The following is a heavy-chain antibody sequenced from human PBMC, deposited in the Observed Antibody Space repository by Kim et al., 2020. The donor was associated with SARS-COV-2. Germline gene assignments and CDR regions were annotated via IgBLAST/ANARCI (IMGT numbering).Heavy chain of an antibody. CDR1: GFTFSSYW. J-gene: IGHJ6*03. V-gene: IGHV3-7*01. CDR3: ARVSVILEDCSSTSCYLRGTNYYYYYYMDV. D-gene: IGHD2-2*01. Sequence: GGSLRLSCAASGFTFSSYWMSWVRQAPGKGLEWVANIKQDGSEKYYVDSVKGRFTISRDNAKNSLYLQMNSLRAEDTAVYYCARVSVILEDCSSTSCYLRGTNYYYYYYMDVWGKGTTVTVSS. CDR2: IKQDGSEK.